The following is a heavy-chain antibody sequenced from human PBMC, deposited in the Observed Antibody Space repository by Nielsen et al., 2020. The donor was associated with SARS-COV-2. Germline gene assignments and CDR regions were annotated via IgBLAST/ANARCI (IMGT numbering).Heavy chain of an antibody. CDR3: AKDRVGATYYFDY. Sequence: SLKISCAASGFTFDDYAMHWVRQAPGKGLEWVSGISWNSGSIGYADSVKGRFTVSRDNSKNTLYLQMNSLRDEDAAVYYCAKDRVGATYYFDYWGQGALVTVSS. J-gene: IGHJ4*02. V-gene: IGHV3-9*01. CDR1: GFTFDDYA. CDR2: ISWNSGSI. D-gene: IGHD1-26*01.